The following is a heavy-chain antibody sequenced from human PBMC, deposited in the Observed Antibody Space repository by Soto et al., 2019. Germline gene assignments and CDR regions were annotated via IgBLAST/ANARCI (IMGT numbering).Heavy chain of an antibody. Sequence: PGGSLRLSCAASGITFTNVWMTWVRQAPGKGLEWVGRIKSKTDGGTTEYTAPVKGRFTISRDDSKNTLYLQMNSLRTEDTAVYYYTPASWNDYWGQGNLVTVSS. J-gene: IGHJ4*02. CDR2: IKSKTDGGTT. D-gene: IGHD1-1*01. CDR3: TPASWNDY. CDR1: GITFTNVW. V-gene: IGHV3-15*01.